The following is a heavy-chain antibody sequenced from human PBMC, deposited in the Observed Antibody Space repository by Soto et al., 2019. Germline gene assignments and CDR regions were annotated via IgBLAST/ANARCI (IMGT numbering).Heavy chain of an antibody. J-gene: IGHJ4*02. Sequence: QVQLVESGGGVVQPGRSLRLSCAASGFTFSSYGMHWVRQAPGTGLEWVAVIWYDGSNKYYADSVKGRFTISRDNSKNTLYLQMNSLRAEDTAVYYCARTYYDFWSGYYPLRYWGQGTLVTVSS. V-gene: IGHV3-33*01. CDR2: IWYDGSNK. CDR3: ARTYYDFWSGYYPLRY. D-gene: IGHD3-3*01. CDR1: GFTFSSYG.